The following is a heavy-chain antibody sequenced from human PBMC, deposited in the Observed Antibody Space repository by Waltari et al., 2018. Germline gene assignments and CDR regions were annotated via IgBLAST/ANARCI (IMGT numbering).Heavy chain of an antibody. D-gene: IGHD3-22*01. J-gene: IGHJ1*01. CDR2: ISGSGGST. CDR3: AKVQGYYYDSSGYREYLQH. Sequence: EVQLLESGGGLVQSGGSLRLSCAASGFNFSSYAMSWARQAPGKGLGWVSAISGSGGSTYYADSVKVRFTISRDNSKNTLYLQMNSLRAEDTAVYYCAKVQGYYYDSSGYREYLQHWGQGTLVTVSS. CDR1: GFNFSSYA. V-gene: IGHV3-23*01.